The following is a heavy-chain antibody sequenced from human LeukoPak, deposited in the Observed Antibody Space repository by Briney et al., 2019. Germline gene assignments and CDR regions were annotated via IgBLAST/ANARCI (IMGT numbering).Heavy chain of an antibody. D-gene: IGHD3-10*01. CDR2: ISAYNGDT. CDR1: GYTFTTYG. CDR3: ARDADGSGTLLDY. V-gene: IGHV1-18*01. J-gene: IGHJ4*02. Sequence: ASVKVSCKASGYTFTTYGITWVRQAPGQGLEWMGWISAYNGDTSYAQNLQDRVTMTTDTSTTTTYMELRSLRSDDTAVYYCARDADGSGTLLDYWGQGSLVTVSS.